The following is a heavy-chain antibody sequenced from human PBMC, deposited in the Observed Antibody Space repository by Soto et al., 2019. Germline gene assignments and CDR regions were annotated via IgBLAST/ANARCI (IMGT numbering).Heavy chain of an antibody. CDR2: ISDSGGTV. CDR3: ARDLLHYDFWSGYSDYFYYGMDV. CDR1: GFTFSSYE. D-gene: IGHD3-3*01. Sequence: GGSLRLSCAASGFTFSSYEMNRVRQAPGQGLEWVSYISDSGGTVYYADSVKGRFTVSRDNAQNSVYLQMNSLRTEDTAVYYCARDLLHYDFWSGYSDYFYYGMDVWGPGTTVTVSS. J-gene: IGHJ6*02. V-gene: IGHV3-48*03.